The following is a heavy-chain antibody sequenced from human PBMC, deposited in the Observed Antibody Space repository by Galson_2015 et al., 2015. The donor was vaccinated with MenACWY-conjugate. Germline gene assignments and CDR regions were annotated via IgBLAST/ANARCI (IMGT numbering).Heavy chain of an antibody. Sequence: QSGAEVKKPGESLKISCKASGYRFTNSWIAWVRQMPGKGLEWMGIIYPSDSDTRYSPSFQGQVTISADKSIDTAYQQWSSLKASDTAMYYCARQGSSSSWFDPWGQGTLVTVSS. J-gene: IGHJ5*02. CDR1: GYRFTNSW. CDR3: ARQGSSSSWFDP. CDR2: IYPSDSDT. V-gene: IGHV5-51*01. D-gene: IGHD6-6*01.